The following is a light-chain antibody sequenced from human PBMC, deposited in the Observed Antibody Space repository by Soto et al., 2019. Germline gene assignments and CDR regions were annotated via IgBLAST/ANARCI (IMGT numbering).Light chain of an antibody. Sequence: EIVLTQSPGTLSLSPGERATLSCRASQSVRSSYLAWYQQKPGQAPRLLIYDASSRATGIPDRFSGSGSGTDFTLTISRLEPEDCAVYYCHQYDTSPWTFGQGTKVEIK. CDR2: DAS. CDR1: QSVRSSY. J-gene: IGKJ1*01. CDR3: HQYDTSPWT. V-gene: IGKV3-20*01.